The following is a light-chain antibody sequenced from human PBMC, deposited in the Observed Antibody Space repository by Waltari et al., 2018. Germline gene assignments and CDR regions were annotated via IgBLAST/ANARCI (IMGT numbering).Light chain of an antibody. CDR3: QSYDSSLGGV. V-gene: IGKV4-1*01. J-gene: IGKJ4*02. CDR1: QSISDSSNNKAY. Sequence: DIVMTQSPDSLNVSLGERATIICTSSQSISDSSNNKAYSAWYQQKPGHPPKLLIYLAFTRESGVPDRFSGAKSATSASLAITGLQAEDEADYYCQSYDSSLGGVFGGGTKV. CDR2: LAF.